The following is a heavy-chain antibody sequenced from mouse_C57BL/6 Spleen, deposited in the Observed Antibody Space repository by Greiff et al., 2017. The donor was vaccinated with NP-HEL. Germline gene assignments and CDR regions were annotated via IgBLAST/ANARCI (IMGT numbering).Heavy chain of an antibody. D-gene: IGHD2-4*01. V-gene: IGHV1-72*01. Sequence: QVQLQQPRAELVKPGASVKLSCKASGYTFTSYWMHWVKQRPGRGLEWIGRIDPNSGGTKYNEKFKSKATLTVDKPSSTAYMQLSSLTSEDSAVYYCAKSRYDYDEAMDYWGQGTSVTVSS. J-gene: IGHJ4*01. CDR1: GYTFTSYW. CDR3: AKSRYDYDEAMDY. CDR2: IDPNSGGT.